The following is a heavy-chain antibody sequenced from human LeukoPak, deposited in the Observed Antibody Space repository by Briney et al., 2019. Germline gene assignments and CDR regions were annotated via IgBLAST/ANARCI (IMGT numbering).Heavy chain of an antibody. V-gene: IGHV3-23*01. CDR1: GFTFNRYA. Sequence: GGSLRLSCAASGFTFNRYAMSWVRQAPGKGLEWVSTNTGSGASTYYADSVKGRFTISRDNSKNTLYLQMGSLRAEDTAVYYCVRDGVGATTYFGYFDHWGQGNLDTVSS. J-gene: IGHJ4*02. CDR2: NTGSGAST. D-gene: IGHD1-26*01. CDR3: VRDGVGATTYFGYFDH.